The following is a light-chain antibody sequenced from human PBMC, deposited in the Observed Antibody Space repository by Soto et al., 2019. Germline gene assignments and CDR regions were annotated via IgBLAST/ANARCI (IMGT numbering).Light chain of an antibody. CDR2: DAS. Sequence: EMALTQSPATLSLPPGERITLSCGASQSLSNNYLAWYQQRPGLAPRLLIFDASCSAAGIPDRFSGSGSGTDFTLTISRLEPEDFAVYYCHQFGSSPTFGGGTKVEFK. V-gene: IGKV3D-20*01. J-gene: IGKJ4*01. CDR3: HQFGSSPT. CDR1: QSLSNNY.